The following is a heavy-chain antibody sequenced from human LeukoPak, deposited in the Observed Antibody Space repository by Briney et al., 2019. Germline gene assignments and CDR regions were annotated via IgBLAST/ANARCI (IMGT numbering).Heavy chain of an antibody. Sequence: SETLSLTCAVYGGSFSGYYWSWIRQPPGKGLEWIGEVNHSGSTNYNPSLKSRVTISVDTSKNQISLKLSSVTAADTAVYYCARAYSSSSGHDYWGQGTLVTVSS. J-gene: IGHJ4*02. V-gene: IGHV4-34*01. CDR2: VNHSGST. D-gene: IGHD6-6*01. CDR3: ARAYSSSSGHDY. CDR1: GGSFSGYY.